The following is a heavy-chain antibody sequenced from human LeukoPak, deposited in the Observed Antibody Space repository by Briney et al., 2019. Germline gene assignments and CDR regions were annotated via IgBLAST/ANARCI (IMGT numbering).Heavy chain of an antibody. CDR2: ISSSSSYI. Sequence: GGSLRLSCAASGFTFSSYSMNWVRQAPGKGLEWVSSISSSSSYIYYADSVKGRFTISRDNAKNSLYLQMNSLRAKDTAVYYCARDIAAAGSFDYWGQGTLVTVSS. J-gene: IGHJ4*02. V-gene: IGHV3-21*01. CDR3: ARDIAAAGSFDY. CDR1: GFTFSSYS. D-gene: IGHD6-13*01.